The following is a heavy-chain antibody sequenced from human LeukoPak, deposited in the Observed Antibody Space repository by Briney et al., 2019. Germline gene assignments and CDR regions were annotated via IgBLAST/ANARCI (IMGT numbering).Heavy chain of an antibody. Sequence: PGGSLRLSCAASGFIFSSQGVHWVRQAPGKGREWGAYISYDGSNQYYVYSVKGRFTISRDNSKNTLELQMNGLRTEDTAMYYCTKGFKFGELSLEFWGQGTLVIVTS. CDR3: TKGFKFGELSLEF. CDR1: GFIFSSQG. J-gene: IGHJ4*02. D-gene: IGHD3-10*01. V-gene: IGHV3-30*18. CDR2: ISYDGSNQ.